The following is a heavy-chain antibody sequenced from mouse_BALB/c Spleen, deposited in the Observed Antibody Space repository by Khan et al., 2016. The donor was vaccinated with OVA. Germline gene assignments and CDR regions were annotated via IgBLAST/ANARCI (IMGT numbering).Heavy chain of an antibody. CDR3: APVGTYYVSFAY. V-gene: IGHV1S136*01. Sequence: VQLKQSGPELVKPGASVKMSCKASGYTFTSYVMHWVKQKPGLGLEWIGYIYPFNDDTKYNEKFKGKATLTSDKSSSTAYMELSSLTSEDSAVYSCAPVGTYYVSFAYWGQGTLVTVCA. J-gene: IGHJ3*01. D-gene: IGHD1-1*01. CDR2: IYPFNDDT. CDR1: GYTFTSYV.